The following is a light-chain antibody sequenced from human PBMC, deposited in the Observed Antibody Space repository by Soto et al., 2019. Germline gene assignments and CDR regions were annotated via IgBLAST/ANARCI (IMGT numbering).Light chain of an antibody. J-gene: IGKJ4*01. CDR1: RGIENF. CDR3: QQVKTYPRT. CDR2: AAS. Sequence: IQMTQSPSSLSASVGDRVTITCRASRGIENFLAWYQQKPGKAPNLLIYAASSLQSGVPSRFSGSGSGTDFTLTISSLQPEDFATYYCQQVKTYPRTFGGGTKVDIK. V-gene: IGKV1-6*02.